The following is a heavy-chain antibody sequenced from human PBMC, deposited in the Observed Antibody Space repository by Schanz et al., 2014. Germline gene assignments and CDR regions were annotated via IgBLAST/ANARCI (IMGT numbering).Heavy chain of an antibody. CDR1: GITFSSHS. D-gene: IGHD3-10*01. CDR2: ITYNGGTI. CDR3: VSSGSYSSYAF. V-gene: IGHV3-48*01. Sequence: EVHLVESGGGLVQPGGSLRLSCAASGITFSSHSFNWVHQAPGKGLEWISYITYNGGTIYYADSVKGRFTISRDNAKNSLYLQMNSLRAEDTAVYRCVSSGSYSSYAFWGQGTLVTVSS. J-gene: IGHJ4*02.